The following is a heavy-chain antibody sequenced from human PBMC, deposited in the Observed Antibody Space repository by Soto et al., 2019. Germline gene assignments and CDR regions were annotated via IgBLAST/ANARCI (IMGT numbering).Heavy chain of an antibody. CDR1: GLSLSTIGEG. CDR2: VYWDDDK. Sequence: QITLKESGPTLVKPTQTLTLTCTFSGLSLSTIGEGVGWIRRPPGKALEWLALVYWDDDKRYSPSLKSRLTITKDTSVNQVVLTMTNMGPVDTATYYCVQTRCGGDCLQSYSSHSYYGLDVWGQGTTVTVSS. J-gene: IGHJ6*02. V-gene: IGHV2-5*02. D-gene: IGHD2-21*02. CDR3: VQTRCGGDCLQSYSSHSYYGLDV.